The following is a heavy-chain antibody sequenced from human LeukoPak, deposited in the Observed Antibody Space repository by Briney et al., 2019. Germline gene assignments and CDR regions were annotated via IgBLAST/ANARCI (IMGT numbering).Heavy chain of an antibody. CDR2: IYYSGST. D-gene: IGHD3-10*01. CDR3: ARDAGQPGDYYYYYYMDV. CDR1: GGSISSHY. V-gene: IGHV4-59*11. J-gene: IGHJ6*03. Sequence: SETLSLTCTVSGGSISSHYWSWIRQPPGKGLEWIGYIYYSGSTNYSPSLKSRVTISVDTSKNQFSLELSSVTAADTAVYYCARDAGQPGDYYYYYYMDVWGKGTTVTVSS.